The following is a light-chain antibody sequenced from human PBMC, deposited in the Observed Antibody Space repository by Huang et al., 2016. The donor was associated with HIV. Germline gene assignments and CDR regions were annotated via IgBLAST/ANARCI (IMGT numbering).Light chain of an antibody. V-gene: IGKV2-28*01. CDR3: MQDLQTPYT. J-gene: IGKJ2*01. Sequence: DIVMPQSPLYLPVPPGEPASISCMSSQSLLQNNGYNYLSWYLQKPGQSPQLLISLATKRACGVPDRFSGSGSGTHFTMKISIVEAEDAGVYYCMQDLQTPYTFGQGTKLEI. CDR2: LAT. CDR1: QSLLQNNGYNY.